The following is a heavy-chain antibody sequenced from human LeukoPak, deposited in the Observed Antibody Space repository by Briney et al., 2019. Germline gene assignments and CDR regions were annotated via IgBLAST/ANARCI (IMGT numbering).Heavy chain of an antibody. CDR2: ISASAGST. Sequence: GGSLRLSCAASGFTFDNYAMSWVRQAPGKGLEWVSAISASAGSTYYADSVKGRFTISRDNSKNTLFPQMNSLRAEDTAVYYCAKNQGNWNYAGDYWGQGTLVTVSS. CDR1: GFTFDNYA. J-gene: IGHJ4*02. CDR3: AKNQGNWNYAGDY. D-gene: IGHD1-7*01. V-gene: IGHV3-23*01.